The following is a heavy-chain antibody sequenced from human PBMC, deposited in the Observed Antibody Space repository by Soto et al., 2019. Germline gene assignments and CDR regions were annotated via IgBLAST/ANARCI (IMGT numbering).Heavy chain of an antibody. V-gene: IGHV3-23*01. Sequence: GSLKLSCAASGFTFSSYAMSWVRQARGRGGEWVAAFSGGGGSTYNADSVKGRFTISRDNSKNTLYLEMNSLRVDDTAVYYCAKDVGASPTGDFDYWGRGTLVTSPQ. CDR2: FSGGGGST. CDR3: AKDVGASPTGDFDY. D-gene: IGHD1-26*01. J-gene: IGHJ4*02. CDR1: GFTFSSYA.